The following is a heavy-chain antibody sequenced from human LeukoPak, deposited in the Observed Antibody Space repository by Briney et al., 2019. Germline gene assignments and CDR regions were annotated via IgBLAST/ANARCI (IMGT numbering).Heavy chain of an antibody. J-gene: IGHJ3*02. D-gene: IGHD3-22*01. CDR1: GGSISSSNW. V-gene: IGHV4-4*02. CDR2: IYHSGST. Sequence: SGTLSLTCAVSGGSISSSNWWSWVRQPPGKGLEWIGEIYHSGSTNYNPSLKSRVTISVDRSKNQFSLKLSSVTAADTAVYYCARASTPNYYDSSGSAFDIWGQGTMVTVSS. CDR3: ARASTPNYYDSSGSAFDI.